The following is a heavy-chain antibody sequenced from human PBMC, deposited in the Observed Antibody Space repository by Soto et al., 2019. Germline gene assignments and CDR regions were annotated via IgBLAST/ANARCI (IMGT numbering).Heavy chain of an antibody. D-gene: IGHD4-17*01. CDR2: IYWDDDK. V-gene: IGHV2-5*05. CDR3: AHSDDYGGNMRSEYFQH. CDR1: GFSLSTSGVG. J-gene: IGHJ1*01. Sequence: QITLKESGPTLVKPTQTLTLTCTFSGFSLSTSGVGVGWIRQPPGKALVWLALIYWDDDKRYGPSLKSRLTNTNDTSNKQVVLTMPNMDPVDTATYYCAHSDDYGGNMRSEYFQHWGQGTLVTVSS.